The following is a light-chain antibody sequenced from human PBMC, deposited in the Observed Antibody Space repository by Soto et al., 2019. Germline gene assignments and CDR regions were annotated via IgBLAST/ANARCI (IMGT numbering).Light chain of an antibody. J-gene: IGKJ2*01. CDR1: QSVSSSY. CDR2: GAS. Sequence: EIVLTQSPGTLSLSPGERATLSCRASQSVSSSYLAWYQQKPGQAPRLLIYGASSRATGIPDRFSGSGSGTDFTLTISRLETEEFAVYYCQQYGSSPRYTFGQGTKLEIK. V-gene: IGKV3-20*01. CDR3: QQYGSSPRYT.